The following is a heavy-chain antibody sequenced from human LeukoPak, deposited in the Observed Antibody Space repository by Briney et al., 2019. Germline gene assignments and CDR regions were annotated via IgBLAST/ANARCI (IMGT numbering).Heavy chain of an antibody. D-gene: IGHD5-24*01. V-gene: IGHV4-34*01. Sequence: SETLSLTCAVYGGSFSGYYWSWIRQPPGKGLEWIGEINHSGSTNYNPSLKSRVTISVDTSKNQFSLKLSSVTAADTAVYHCASFPEPNGYNPTTFDYWGQGTLVTVSS. CDR3: ASFPEPNGYNPTTFDY. CDR2: INHSGST. J-gene: IGHJ4*02. CDR1: GGSFSGYY.